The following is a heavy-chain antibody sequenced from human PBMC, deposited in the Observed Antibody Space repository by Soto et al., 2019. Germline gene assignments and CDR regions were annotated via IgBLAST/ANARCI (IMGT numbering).Heavy chain of an antibody. D-gene: IGHD3-10*01. CDR2: ISAHNGNT. J-gene: IGHJ4*02. Sequence: QVHLVQSGAEVKKPGASVKVSCKCSGYTFTSYGITWVRQAPGQGLEWMGWISAHNGNTNYAQKPQGRVTVTRDTSTSTAYMERRSLRSDDTAVYYCARGRYGAYWGQGALVTVSS. CDR1: GYTFTSYG. V-gene: IGHV1-18*01. CDR3: ARGRYGAY.